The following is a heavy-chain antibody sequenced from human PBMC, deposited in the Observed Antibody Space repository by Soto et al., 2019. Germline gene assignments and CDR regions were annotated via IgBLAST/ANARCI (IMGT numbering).Heavy chain of an antibody. D-gene: IGHD3-10*01. CDR3: AREGTNMVRGVMCY. CDR1: GFTFSSYS. CDR2: ISSSSSYI. V-gene: IGHV3-21*01. Sequence: EVQLVESGGGLVKPGGSLRLSCAASGFTFSSYSMNWVRQAPGKGLEWVSSISSSSSYIYYADSVKGRFTISRDNAKNSLYLQMNSLRAEDTAVYYCAREGTNMVRGVMCYWGQGTLVTVSS. J-gene: IGHJ4*02.